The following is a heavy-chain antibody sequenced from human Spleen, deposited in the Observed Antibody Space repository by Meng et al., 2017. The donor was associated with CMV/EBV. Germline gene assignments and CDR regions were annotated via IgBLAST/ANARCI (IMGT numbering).Heavy chain of an antibody. CDR1: YPFTGYY. CDR3: AREGYCSSTSCRWWFDP. J-gene: IGHJ5*02. Sequence: YPFTGYYMRWVRQAPGQGLEWMGWINPNSGGTNYAQKFQGRVTMTRDTSISTAYMELSRLRSDDTAVYYCAREGYCSSTSCRWWFDPWGQGTLVTVSS. D-gene: IGHD2-2*01. CDR2: INPNSGGT. V-gene: IGHV1-2*02.